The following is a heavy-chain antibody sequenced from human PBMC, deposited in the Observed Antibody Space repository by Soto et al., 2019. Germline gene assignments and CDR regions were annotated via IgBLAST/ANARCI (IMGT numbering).Heavy chain of an antibody. J-gene: IGHJ4*02. D-gene: IGHD3-22*01. Sequence: SETLSLTCAVYGGSFSGYYWSWIRQPPGKGLEWIGEINYSGSTNYNPSLKSRVTISVDTSKNQFSLKLSSVTAADSAVYYCARVRNYYDSSGYYVDYWGQGTLVTVSS. CDR2: INYSGST. CDR1: GGSFSGYY. CDR3: ARVRNYYDSSGYYVDY. V-gene: IGHV4-34*01.